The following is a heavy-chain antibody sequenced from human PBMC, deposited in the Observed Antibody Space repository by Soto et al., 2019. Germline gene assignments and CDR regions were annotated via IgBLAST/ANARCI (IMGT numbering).Heavy chain of an antibody. D-gene: IGHD2-8*01. CDR3: ETTCAFPGSTKWSMGV. Sequence: ASVKVSCKASGYTFTGYYMHWVRQAPGQGLEWMAWINPNNGGTRYAQKFQGRLTLTRDTSISTAYMELSRLTPDDTAVYYCETTCAFPGSTKWSMGVWGQGTTVTV. CDR1: GYTFTGYY. V-gene: IGHV1-2*02. CDR2: INPNNGGT. J-gene: IGHJ6*02.